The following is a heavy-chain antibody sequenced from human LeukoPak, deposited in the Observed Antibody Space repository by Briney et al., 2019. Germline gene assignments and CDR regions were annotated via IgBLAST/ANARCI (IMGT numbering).Heavy chain of an antibody. D-gene: IGHD2-15*01. J-gene: IGHJ4*02. CDR1: GFTFSSYW. CDR3: LRDYSGF. Sequence: GGSLKLSCAASGFTFSSYWMSWVRQVPGKGLEWVGNINPDGSGKYYVDSVRGRFTISRDNAKNSRYLQMNSLRAEDTAVYYCLRDYSGFWGQGTLVTVSS. CDR2: INPDGSGK. V-gene: IGHV3-7*04.